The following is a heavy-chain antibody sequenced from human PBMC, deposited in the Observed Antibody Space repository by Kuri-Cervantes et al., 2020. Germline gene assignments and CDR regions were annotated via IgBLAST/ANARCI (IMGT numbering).Heavy chain of an antibody. CDR1: GFTFSDYG. V-gene: IGHV3-30*18. D-gene: IGHD4/OR15-4a*01. J-gene: IGHJ6*02. CDR2: IPFDGSKK. CDR3: AKRYGAKITRYYGMDV. Sequence: GGSLRLSCAASGFTFSDYGMHWVRQAPGKGLEWVALIPFDGSKKYYADSVKGRFTISRDDSKNTLYLQMNNLKTEDTAIYYCAKRYGAKITRYYGMDVWGQGTTVTVSS.